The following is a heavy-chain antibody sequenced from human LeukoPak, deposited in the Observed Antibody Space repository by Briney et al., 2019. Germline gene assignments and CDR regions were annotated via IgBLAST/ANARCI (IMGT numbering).Heavy chain of an antibody. CDR2: ISGSGGST. D-gene: IGHD6-13*01. CDR1: GFTFSIYA. J-gene: IGHJ4*02. CDR3: AKGSGIAAAGVYFDY. Sequence: PGGSLRLSCAPSGFTFSIYAMSWVRQAPGKGLECVSAISGSGGSTYYADSVKGRFTISRDNSKNTLYLQMNSLRAEDTAVYYCAKGSGIAAAGVYFDYWGQGTLVTVSS. V-gene: IGHV3-23*01.